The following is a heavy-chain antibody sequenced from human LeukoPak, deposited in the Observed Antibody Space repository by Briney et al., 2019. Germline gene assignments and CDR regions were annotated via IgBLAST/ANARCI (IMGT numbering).Heavy chain of an antibody. CDR2: ISGSGGST. J-gene: IGHJ5*02. D-gene: IGHD6-13*01. CDR1: GFSFSSYA. CDR3: AKDGSSWYGNWFDP. Sequence: GGSLRLSCAASGFSFSSYAMTWARQAPGKGLEWVAAISGSGGSTYYADSVKGRFTISRDNSKNTLYLQMNSLRAEDTAVYYCAKDGSSWYGNWFDPWGRGTLVTVSS. V-gene: IGHV3-23*01.